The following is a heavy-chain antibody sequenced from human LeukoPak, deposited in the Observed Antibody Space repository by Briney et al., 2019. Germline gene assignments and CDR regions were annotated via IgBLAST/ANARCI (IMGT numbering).Heavy chain of an antibody. J-gene: IGHJ3*02. CDR2: INHSGST. Sequence: GSLRLSCAASGFTFSDYYMSWIRQPPGKGLEWIGEINHSGSTNYNPSLKSRVTISVDTSRNQFSLKLSSVTAADTAVYYCALPGAFDIWGQGTMVTVSS. V-gene: IGHV4-34*08. CDR1: GFTFSDYY. CDR3: ALPGAFDI.